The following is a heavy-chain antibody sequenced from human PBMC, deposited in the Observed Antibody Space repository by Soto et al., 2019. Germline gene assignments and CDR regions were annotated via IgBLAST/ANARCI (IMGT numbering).Heavy chain of an antibody. CDR3: ARDRVYDGGYFDY. Sequence: GGSLRLSCAASGFTFSSYGMHWVRQAPGKGLEWVAVIWYDGSNKYYADSVKGRFTISRDNSKNTLYLQMNSLRAEDTAVYYCARDRVYDGGYFDYWGQGTLVTVSS. J-gene: IGHJ4*02. CDR1: GFTFSSYG. CDR2: IWYDGSNK. D-gene: IGHD3-16*01. V-gene: IGHV3-33*01.